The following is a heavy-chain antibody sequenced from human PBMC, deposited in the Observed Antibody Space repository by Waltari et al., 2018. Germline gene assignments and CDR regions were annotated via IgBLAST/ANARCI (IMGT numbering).Heavy chain of an antibody. J-gene: IGHJ6*03. CDR2: VSVTGGT. V-gene: IGHV4-4*09. D-gene: IGHD1-1*01. Sequence: QVTLQQSGPRVVKPSGTLSLTCTVSGGSVTTYSWSWIRQPPGKGLEWFGYVSVTGGTNYSPTLQSRVTLSADPSENQVSLTLTSVTAADTAVYYCAKSWNTHYYYYIDVWGKGTTVTVSS. CDR3: AKSWNTHYYYYIDV. CDR1: GGSVTTYS.